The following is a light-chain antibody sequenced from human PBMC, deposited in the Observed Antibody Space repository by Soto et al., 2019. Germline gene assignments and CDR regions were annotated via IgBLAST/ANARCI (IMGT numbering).Light chain of an antibody. CDR2: EVS. CDR3: SSYAGSNTHVV. J-gene: IGLJ2*01. V-gene: IGLV2-8*01. Sequence: QSALTQPPSASGSPGQSVTISCTGTSSDVGGYNYVSWYQQHPGKAPKLMIYEVSKRPSGVPDRFSGSKSGNTASLTVSGLQAEDEADYYGSSYAGSNTHVVFGGGTQLTVL. CDR1: SSDVGGYNY.